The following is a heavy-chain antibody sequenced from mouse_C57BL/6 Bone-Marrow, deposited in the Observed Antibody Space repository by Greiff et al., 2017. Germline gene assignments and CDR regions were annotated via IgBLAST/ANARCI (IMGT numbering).Heavy chain of an antibody. D-gene: IGHD3-2*02. CDR2: IYPGDGDT. J-gene: IGHJ2*01. V-gene: IGHV1-82*01. CDR3: ARRYSSGLHFDY. Sequence: QVQLKQSGPELVKPGASVKISCKASGYAFSSSWMNWVKQRPGKGLEWIGRIYPGDGDTNYNGKFKGKATLTADKSSSTAYMQLSSLTSEDSAVYFCARRYSSGLHFDYWGQGTTLTVSS. CDR1: GYAFSSSW.